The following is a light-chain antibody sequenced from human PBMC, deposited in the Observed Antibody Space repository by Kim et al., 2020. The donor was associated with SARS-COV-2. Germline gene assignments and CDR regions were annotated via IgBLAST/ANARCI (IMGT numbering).Light chain of an antibody. CDR3: QQYDNY. V-gene: IGKV1-5*03. J-gene: IGKJ2*01. CDR2: KAS. CDR1: HSNSMW. Sequence: STLSASVGDRVIITCRASHSNSMWLAWYQQKPGKAPKLLISKASSLQSGVPSRFSGSGSGTQFTLTISSLQPDDFGTYYCQQYDNYFGQGTKLEI.